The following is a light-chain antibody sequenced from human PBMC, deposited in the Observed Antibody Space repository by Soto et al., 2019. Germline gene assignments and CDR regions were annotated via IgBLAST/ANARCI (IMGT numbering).Light chain of an antibody. CDR3: ISYTINTFYV. Sequence: QSVLTQPASVSGSPGQSITISCTGTSSDGGGSDFVSWYQQYPGKAPRLMIYDASNRPSGVSNRFSGSKSGNTASLTISGLQAEDEADYYCISYTINTFYVFGTG. CDR1: SSDGGGSDF. V-gene: IGLV2-14*03. J-gene: IGLJ1*01. CDR2: DAS.